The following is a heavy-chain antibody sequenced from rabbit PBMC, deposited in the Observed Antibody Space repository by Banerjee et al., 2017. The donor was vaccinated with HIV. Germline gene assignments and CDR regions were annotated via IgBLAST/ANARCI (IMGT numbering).Heavy chain of an antibody. CDR3: ARSVGNYLARTWLDL. Sequence: QEQLEESGGDLVKPGASLTLTCKASGFSYSGGYDMCWGRQAPGKGLEWIACIYTGHGGTYYASWARGRFTISKTSSTTVTLQMTSLTAADTATYFCARSVGNYLARTWLDLWGQGTLVTVS. CDR2: IYTGHGGT. V-gene: IGHV1S45*01. J-gene: IGHJ3*01. CDR1: GFSYSGGYD. D-gene: IGHD1-1*01.